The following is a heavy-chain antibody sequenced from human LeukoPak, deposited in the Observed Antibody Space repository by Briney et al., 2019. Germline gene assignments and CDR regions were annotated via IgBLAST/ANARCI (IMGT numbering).Heavy chain of an antibody. CDR1: GGSFSGYY. J-gene: IGHJ5*02. Sequence: SETLSLTCAVYGGSFSGYYWSWIRQPPGKGLEWIGEINPSGSTNYNPSLKSRVTISVDTSKNQFSLKLSSVTAADTAVYYCARGRRRYNWFDPWGQGTLVTVSS. CDR3: ARGRRRYNWFDP. V-gene: IGHV4-34*01. CDR2: INPSGST.